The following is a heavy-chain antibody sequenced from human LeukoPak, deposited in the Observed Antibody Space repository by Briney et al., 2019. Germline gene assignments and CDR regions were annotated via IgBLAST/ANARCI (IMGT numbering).Heavy chain of an antibody. D-gene: IGHD5-12*01. CDR2: VSYDGSKK. Sequence: GGSLRLSCAASGFTFSSYGMHWVRQAPGKGLEWLAFVSYDGSKKYYSDSVKGRFTISRDNSKNTLFLQMNSLRAEDTAVYSCAKDVKFSWPFYFDYWGQGILVTVSS. J-gene: IGHJ4*02. CDR3: AKDVKFSWPFYFDY. V-gene: IGHV3-30*18. CDR1: GFTFSSYG.